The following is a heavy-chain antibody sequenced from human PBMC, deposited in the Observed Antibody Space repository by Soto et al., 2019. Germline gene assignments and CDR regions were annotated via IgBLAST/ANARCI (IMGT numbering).Heavy chain of an antibody. D-gene: IGHD3-22*01. CDR1: GFTFSSYA. CDR3: AKGSITMIVVVIPHDAFDI. CDR2: ISGSGGST. Sequence: PGGSLRLSCAASGFTFSSYAMSWVRQAPGKGLEWVSAISGSGGSTYYADSVKGRFTISRDNSKNTLYLQMNSLRAEDTAVYYCAKGSITMIVVVIPHDAFDIWGQGTMVTVSS. J-gene: IGHJ3*02. V-gene: IGHV3-23*01.